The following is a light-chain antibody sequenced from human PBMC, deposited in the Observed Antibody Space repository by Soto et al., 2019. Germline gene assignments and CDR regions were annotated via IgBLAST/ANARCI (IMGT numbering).Light chain of an antibody. Sequence: EIVLTQSPGTLSLSPGERATLSCRATHGISNSLAWYQQKPGQAPRLLIYDASSRAAGIPDRFSGSGSGTDFTLTISRLEPEDFAVYYCHQYATSPFTFGPGTKVDIK. J-gene: IGKJ3*01. CDR1: HGISNS. CDR2: DAS. CDR3: HQYATSPFT. V-gene: IGKV3-20*01.